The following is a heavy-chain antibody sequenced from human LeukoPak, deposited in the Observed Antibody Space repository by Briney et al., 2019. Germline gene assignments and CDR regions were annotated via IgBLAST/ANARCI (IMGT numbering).Heavy chain of an antibody. CDR3: AKSHRGYSYFDY. CDR2: IRYDGSNK. V-gene: IGHV3-30*02. CDR1: GFMFSSYG. J-gene: IGHJ4*02. D-gene: IGHD3-10*01. Sequence: GGSLRLSCAASGFMFSSYGMHWVRQAPGKGLEWVAFIRYDGSNKYYADSVKGRFTISRDNSKNTLYLQMNSLRPEDTAVYYCAKSHRGYSYFDYRGQGTLVTVSS.